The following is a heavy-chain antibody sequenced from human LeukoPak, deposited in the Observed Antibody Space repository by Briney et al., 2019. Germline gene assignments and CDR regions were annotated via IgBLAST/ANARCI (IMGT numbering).Heavy chain of an antibody. CDR3: ARGLFWTGGGTRYYYFDY. D-gene: IGHD3/OR15-3a*01. CDR2: INPNSGGT. V-gene: IGHV1-2*02. J-gene: IGHJ4*02. Sequence: GASVKVSCKASGYTFTGYYMHWVRQAPGQGLEWMGWINPNSGGTNYAQKFQGRVTMTRDTSISTAYMELSRLRSDDTAVYYYARGLFWTGGGTRYYYFDYWGQGTLVTVSS. CDR1: GYTFTGYY.